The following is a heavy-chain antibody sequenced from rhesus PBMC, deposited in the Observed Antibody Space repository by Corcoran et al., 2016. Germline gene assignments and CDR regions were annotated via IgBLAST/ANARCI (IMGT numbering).Heavy chain of an antibody. CDR2: IYGNGGST. J-gene: IGHJ4*01. CDR3: ARDKSGYSYPET. CDR1: GGSISRNY. V-gene: IGHV4-160*01. D-gene: IGHD5-24*01. Sequence: QVQLQESGPGLVKPSETLSLTCAVSGGSISRNYWSWIRQAPGKGLEWIGRIYGNGGSTDYNPSLKSRVTISTDTSKNQFSLKLSSVTAADTAGYYCARDKSGYSYPETWGQGVLVTVSS.